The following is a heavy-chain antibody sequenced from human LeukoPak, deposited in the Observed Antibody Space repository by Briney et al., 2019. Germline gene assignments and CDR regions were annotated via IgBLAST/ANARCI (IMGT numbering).Heavy chain of an antibody. CDR2: ISNTGNT. D-gene: IGHD3-10*01. CDR1: GASINSTNFY. J-gene: IGHJ5*02. CDR3: ARQGTMTRGGYWLDP. Sequence: PSETLSLTCSVSGASINSTNFYWSWIRQPPGKGLESIGSISNTGNTYSNPSLNSRVTMSVDTSKNQFSLKLSSVTAADTAVYYCARQGTMTRGGYWLDPWGRGTLVTVSS. V-gene: IGHV4-39*01.